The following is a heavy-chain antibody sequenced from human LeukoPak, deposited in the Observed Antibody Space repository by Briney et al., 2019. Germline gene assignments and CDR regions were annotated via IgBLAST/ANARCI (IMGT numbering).Heavy chain of an antibody. V-gene: IGHV3-7*01. CDR2: IKQDGSEK. J-gene: IGHJ4*02. CDR1: GFTFSSYW. Sequence: GGSLRLSCAASGFTFSSYWMSWVRQAPGKELEWLAYIKQDGSEKYYVDSVKGRFTISRDNAKNSLYLQMNSLRVEDTAVYYCARARASPYYFDYWGQGTLVTVSS. CDR3: ARARASPYYFDY.